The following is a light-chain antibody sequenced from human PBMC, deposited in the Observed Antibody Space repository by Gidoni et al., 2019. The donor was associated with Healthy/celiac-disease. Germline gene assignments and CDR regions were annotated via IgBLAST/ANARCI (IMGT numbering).Light chain of an antibody. CDR2: DAS. V-gene: IGKV3-11*01. CDR3: QQRGNWPPLT. CDR1: QSVSSY. Sequence: EIVLTQSPATLSSSPGERATLPCRASQSVSSYLAWYQQKPGQAPRLLIYDASNRATGIPARFSGSGSGTDFTLTISSLEPEDFAVYYCQQRGNWPPLTFGGGTKVEIK. J-gene: IGKJ4*01.